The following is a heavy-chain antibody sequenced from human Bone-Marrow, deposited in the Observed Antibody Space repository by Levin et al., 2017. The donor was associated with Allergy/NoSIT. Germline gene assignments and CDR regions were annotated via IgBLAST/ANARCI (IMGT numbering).Heavy chain of an antibody. CDR3: ASPLLPDAFDI. CDR1: GFTFSSYA. D-gene: IGHD2-15*01. J-gene: IGHJ3*02. Sequence: GGSLRLSCAASGFTFSSYAMHWVRQAPGKGLEWVAVISYDGSNKYYADSVKGRFTISRDNSKNTLYLQMNSLRAEDTAVYYCASPLLPDAFDIWGHGTMVTVSS. CDR2: ISYDGSNK. V-gene: IGHV3-30-3*01.